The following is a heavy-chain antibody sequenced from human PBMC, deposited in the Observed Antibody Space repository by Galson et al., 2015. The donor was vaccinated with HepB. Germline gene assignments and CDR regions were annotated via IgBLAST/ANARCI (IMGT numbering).Heavy chain of an antibody. CDR2: INHSGST. CDR3: ARLSGYSYGHDWYFDL. V-gene: IGHV4-34*01. Sequence: ETLSLTCAVYGGSFSGYYWSWIRQPPGKGLEWIGEINHSGSTNYNPSLKSLVTISVDTSKNQFSLKLSSVTAADTAVYYCARLSGYSYGHDWYFDLWGRGTLVTVSS. CDR1: GGSFSGYY. D-gene: IGHD5-18*01. J-gene: IGHJ2*01.